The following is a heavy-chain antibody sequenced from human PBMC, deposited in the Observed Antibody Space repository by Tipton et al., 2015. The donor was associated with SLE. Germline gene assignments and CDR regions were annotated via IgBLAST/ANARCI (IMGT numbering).Heavy chain of an antibody. Sequence: TLSLTCAVSGGSISSSNWWSWVRQPPGKGLEWIGEIYHSGSTNYNPSLKSRVTISVDTSKNQFSLKLSSVTAADTAVYYCATHSSGYSVFDYWGQGTMVTVSS. CDR1: GGSISSSNW. J-gene: IGHJ3*01. CDR2: IYHSGST. D-gene: IGHD3-22*01. CDR3: ATHSSGYSVFDY. V-gene: IGHV4-4*02.